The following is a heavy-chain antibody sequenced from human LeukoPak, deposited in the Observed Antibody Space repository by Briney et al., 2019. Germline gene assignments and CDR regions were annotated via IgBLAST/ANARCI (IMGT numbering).Heavy chain of an antibody. V-gene: IGHV3-30*18. D-gene: IGHD3-10*01. Sequence: PGGSLRLSCAASGFTFSSYGMHWVRQAPGKGLEWVAVISYDGSNKYYADSVKGRFTISRDNSKNTLYLQMNSLRAEDTAVYYCAKPLWFGERRVGEVDYWGQGTLVTVSS. CDR1: GFTFSSYG. CDR2: ISYDGSNK. CDR3: AKPLWFGERRVGEVDY. J-gene: IGHJ4*02.